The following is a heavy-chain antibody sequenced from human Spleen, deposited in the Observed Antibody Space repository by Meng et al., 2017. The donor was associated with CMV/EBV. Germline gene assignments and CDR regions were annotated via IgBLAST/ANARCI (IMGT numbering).Heavy chain of an antibody. CDR1: GYTFTSYD. D-gene: IGHD5-24*01. V-gene: IGHV1-18*01. CDR3: ARRSRNGYSSEIDY. CDR2: IDTYKGDT. J-gene: IGHJ4*02. Sequence: ASVKVSCKASGYTFTSYDINWVRQATGQGLEWMGWIDTYKGDTNYLQKVQGRVTLTTDTSTTTAYMELRSLRSDDTAIYYCARRSRNGYSSEIDYWGQGTLVTVSS.